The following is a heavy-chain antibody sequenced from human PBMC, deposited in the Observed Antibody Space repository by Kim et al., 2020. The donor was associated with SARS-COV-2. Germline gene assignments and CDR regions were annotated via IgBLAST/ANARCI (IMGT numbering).Heavy chain of an antibody. V-gene: IGHV3-33*01. J-gene: IGHJ5*02. CDR3: ARDSSGWYGGWFDP. D-gene: IGHD6-19*01. Sequence: ADSVKGRFTISRDNSKNTLYLQMNSLRAEDTAVYYCARDSSGWYGGWFDPWGQGTLVTVSS.